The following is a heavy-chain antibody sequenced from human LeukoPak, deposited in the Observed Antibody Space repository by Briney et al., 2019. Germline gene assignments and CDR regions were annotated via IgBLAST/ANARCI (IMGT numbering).Heavy chain of an antibody. CDR1: GYTFTGYY. CDR3: ATYCSGGSCLFY. J-gene: IGHJ4*02. V-gene: IGHV1-2*02. D-gene: IGHD2-15*01. Sequence: ASVKVSCKASGYTFTGYYMHWVRQAPGQGLEWMGWINPNSGGTNYAQKFQGRVTMTRDTSISTAYMELSRLRSDDTAVYYCATYCSGGSCLFYWGQGTLVTVSS. CDR2: INPNSGGT.